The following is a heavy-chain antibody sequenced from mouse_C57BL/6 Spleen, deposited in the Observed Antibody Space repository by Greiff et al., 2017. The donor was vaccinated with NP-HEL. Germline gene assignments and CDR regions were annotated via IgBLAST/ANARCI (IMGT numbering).Heavy chain of an antibody. V-gene: IGHV1-26*01. CDR2: INPNNGGT. CDR3: ARGETDYAMDY. CDR1: GYTFTDYY. J-gene: IGHJ4*01. Sequence: EVQLQQSGPELVKPGASVKISCKASGYTFTDYYMNWVKQSHGKSLEWIGDINPNNGGTSYNQKFKGKATLTVDKSSSTAYMELRSLTSEDSAVYYCARGETDYAMDYWGQGTSVTVSS.